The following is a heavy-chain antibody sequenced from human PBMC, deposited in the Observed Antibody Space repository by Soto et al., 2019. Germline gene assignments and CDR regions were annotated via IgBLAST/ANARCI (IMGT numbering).Heavy chain of an antibody. CDR1: GYTFTGYY. Sequence: ASVKVSCKASGYTFTGYYMHWVRQAPGQGLEWMGWINPNSGGTNYAQKFQGWATKTRDTSISTPYMELSRLRSDDTAVYYCARIGLRKGAFDIWGQGTMVTVSS. CDR2: INPNSGGT. J-gene: IGHJ3*02. CDR3: ARIGLRKGAFDI. D-gene: IGHD4-17*01. V-gene: IGHV1-2*04.